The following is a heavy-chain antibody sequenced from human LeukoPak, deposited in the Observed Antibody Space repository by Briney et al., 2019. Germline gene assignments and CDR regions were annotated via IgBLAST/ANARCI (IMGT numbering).Heavy chain of an antibody. CDR3: ARRIVTPTTKWFDA. CDR1: GYTFTSYD. J-gene: IGHJ5*02. Sequence: ASVKVSCKASGYTFTSYDINWVRQATGQGLEWMGWMNPNSGNTGYAQKFQGRVTITRNTSISTAYMELSRLRSDDTAVYYCARRIVTPTTKWFDAWGQGTLVTVSS. V-gene: IGHV1-8*03. CDR2: MNPNSGNT. D-gene: IGHD1-26*01.